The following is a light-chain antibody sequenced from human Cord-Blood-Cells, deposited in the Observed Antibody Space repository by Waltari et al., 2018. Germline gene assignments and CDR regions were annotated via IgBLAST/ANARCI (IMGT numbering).Light chain of an antibody. CDR2: SNN. J-gene: IGLJ3*02. Sequence: QSVLTQPPSASGTPGQRVTISCSGSSSNIGSNTVNWYQQLPGTAPKLLNYSNNQRPSGVPDRFSGSKSGTSASLAISGLQSEDEADYYCAAWDDSLNCPVFGGGTKLTVL. V-gene: IGLV1-44*01. CDR1: SSNIGSNT. CDR3: AAWDDSLNCPV.